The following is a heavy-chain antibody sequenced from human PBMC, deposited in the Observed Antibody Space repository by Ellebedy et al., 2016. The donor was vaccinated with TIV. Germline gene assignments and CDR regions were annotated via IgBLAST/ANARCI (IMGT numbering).Heavy chain of an antibody. CDR3: AKTFYHDRSGVGFDP. D-gene: IGHD3-22*01. CDR1: GFTFSSSG. J-gene: IGHJ5*02. CDR2: ISSDGSNK. Sequence: PGGSLRLSCAASGFTFSSSGMHWVRQDPDKGLEWVAAISSDGSNKLYVDSVKGRFTISRDNSKNTLYLQMNSLSADDTAVYYCAKTFYHDRSGVGFDPWGQGTPVTVSS. V-gene: IGHV3-30*18.